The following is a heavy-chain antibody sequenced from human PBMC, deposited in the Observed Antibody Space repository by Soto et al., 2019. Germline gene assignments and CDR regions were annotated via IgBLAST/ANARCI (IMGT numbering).Heavy chain of an antibody. CDR3: ARVAPYCTNGVCYKSSWFDP. CDR2: IYYSGST. Sequence: PSETLSLTCTVSGGSISSGGYYWSWIRQHPGKGLEWIGYIYYSGSTYYNPSLKSRVTISVDTSKNQFSLKLSSVTAAETAVYYCARVAPYCTNGVCYKSSWFDPWGQGTLVTVSS. J-gene: IGHJ5*02. CDR1: GGSISSGGYY. D-gene: IGHD2-8*01. V-gene: IGHV4-31*03.